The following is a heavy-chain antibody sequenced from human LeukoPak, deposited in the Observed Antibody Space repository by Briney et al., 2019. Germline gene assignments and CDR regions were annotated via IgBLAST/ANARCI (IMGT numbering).Heavy chain of an antibody. J-gene: IGHJ4*02. Sequence: GGSLRLSCAASGFTFSTFAMIWVRQPPGKGLEWVSSIFPSGGEIHYADSVRGRFTISRDNSKSTLSLQMNSLRDEDTAIYYCATYRQVLLPFESRGQGTLVTVSS. D-gene: IGHD2-8*02. V-gene: IGHV3-23*01. CDR1: GFTFSTFA. CDR2: IFPSGGEI. CDR3: ATYRQVLLPFES.